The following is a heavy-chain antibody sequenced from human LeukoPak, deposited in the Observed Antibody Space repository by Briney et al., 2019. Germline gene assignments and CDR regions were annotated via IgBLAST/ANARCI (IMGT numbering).Heavy chain of an antibody. D-gene: IGHD5-18*01. CDR1: GYSTTSHRYY. Sequence: SETLSLTCTVSGYSTTSHRYYWGWIRQPPGKGLEWLGSSYYTGSTYYNPSLESLVTISLDTSKDQFSLKLRSVTVADTAIYYCARHLYSSTRNPTFDYWGQGTRVTVSS. CDR3: ARHLYSSTRNPTFDY. J-gene: IGHJ4*02. V-gene: IGHV4-39*01. CDR2: SYYTGST.